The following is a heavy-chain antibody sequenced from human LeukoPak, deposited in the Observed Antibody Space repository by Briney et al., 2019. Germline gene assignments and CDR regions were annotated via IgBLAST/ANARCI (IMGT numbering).Heavy chain of an antibody. CDR1: GFTFSSYS. Sequence: GGSLRLSCAASGFTFSSYSMNWVRQAPGKGLEWVAVISYDGSNKYYADSVKGRFTISRDNSKNTLYLQMNSLRAEDTAVYYCARDLRYCSSTSCYFVYYGMDVWGQGTTVTVSS. CDR2: ISYDGSNK. J-gene: IGHJ6*02. V-gene: IGHV3-30*03. CDR3: ARDLRYCSSTSCYFVYYGMDV. D-gene: IGHD2-2*01.